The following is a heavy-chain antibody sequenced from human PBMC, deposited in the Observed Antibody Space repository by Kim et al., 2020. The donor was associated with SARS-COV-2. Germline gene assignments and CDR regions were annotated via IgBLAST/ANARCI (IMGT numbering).Heavy chain of an antibody. J-gene: IGHJ6*02. CDR1: GGSVSSGNHY. Sequence: ETLSLTCTVSGGSVSSGNHYWSWIRQPPGKGLEWIGYIYYSGSTNSNPSLKSRVTISVDTSKNQFSLKLSSVTAADTAVYYCARYSSSWYEGYYYYYGMDVWGQGTTVTVSS. D-gene: IGHD6-13*01. CDR2: IYYSGST. V-gene: IGHV4-61*01. CDR3: ARYSSSWYEGYYYYYGMDV.